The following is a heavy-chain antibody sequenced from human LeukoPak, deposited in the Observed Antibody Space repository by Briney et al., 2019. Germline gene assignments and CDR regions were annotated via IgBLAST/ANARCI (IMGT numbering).Heavy chain of an antibody. Sequence: SGGSLRLSCAASRFTFSSYAMSWVRQAQGRGLERVSTIGGTGDKTYYADSVKGRFTISRDNSMDTLYLQMNSLKAEDTAVYYCAKDPVVYHGGSGWHYFDYWGQGTLVTVSS. V-gene: IGHV3-23*01. CDR1: RFTFSSYA. CDR3: AKDPVVYHGGSGWHYFDY. D-gene: IGHD6-19*01. CDR2: IGGTGDKT. J-gene: IGHJ4*02.